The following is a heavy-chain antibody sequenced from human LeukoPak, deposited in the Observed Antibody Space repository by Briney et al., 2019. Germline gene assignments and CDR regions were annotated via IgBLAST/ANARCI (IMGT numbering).Heavy chain of an antibody. D-gene: IGHD6-6*01. Sequence: SETLSFTCTVSGYSISSGYYWSWIRQPPGKGLEWIGEINHRGNTNYNPSLKSRVTISVDTSKNQFSLKLSSVTAADTAVYYCARGLRQLVRSWHYWGQGTLVTVSS. J-gene: IGHJ4*02. CDR3: ARGLRQLVRSWHY. V-gene: IGHV4-38-2*02. CDR1: GYSISSGYY. CDR2: INHRGNT.